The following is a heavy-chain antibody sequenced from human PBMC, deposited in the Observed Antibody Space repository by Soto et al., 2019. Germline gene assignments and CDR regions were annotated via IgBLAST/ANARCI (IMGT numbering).Heavy chain of an antibody. D-gene: IGHD2-15*01. CDR1: GFTFDDYA. J-gene: IGHJ4*02. CDR2: ISWNSGSI. V-gene: IGHV3-9*01. CDR3: AKDSSYCSGGSCYFDY. Sequence: GGSLRLSCAASGFTFDDYAMHWVRQAPGKGLEWVSGISWNSGSIGYADSVKGRFTISRDNAKNSLYLQMNSLRAEDTALYYCAKDSSYCSGGSCYFDYWGQGTLVTVSS.